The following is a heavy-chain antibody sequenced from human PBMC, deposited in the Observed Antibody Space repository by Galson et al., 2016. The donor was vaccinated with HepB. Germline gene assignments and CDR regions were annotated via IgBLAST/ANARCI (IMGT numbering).Heavy chain of an antibody. Sequence: SLRLSCAASGFIFEDYVMHWVRQRPGKGLEWVAGIIWNSGDMEYAASVKGRFTISRDNAKKSLYLQMNTLRPEDTAFYYCTKGQGTAMVTQFNSWGQGTLVTVSS. CDR1: GFIFEDYV. D-gene: IGHD5-18*01. CDR3: TKGQGTAMVTQFNS. CDR2: IIWNSGDM. J-gene: IGHJ4*02. V-gene: IGHV3-9*01.